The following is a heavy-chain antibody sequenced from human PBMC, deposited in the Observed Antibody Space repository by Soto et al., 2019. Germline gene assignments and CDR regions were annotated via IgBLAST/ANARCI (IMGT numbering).Heavy chain of an antibody. J-gene: IGHJ6*02. CDR1: GYTFSRYG. V-gene: IGHV1-18*01. CDR3: AKNGQTPYYYDGLDV. D-gene: IGHD2-8*01. Sequence: QGQLVQSGGEVKKSGASVKVSCKASGYTFSRYGISWVRQAPGQGLEWMGWISGYNGDTNYAQKFQGRVTMTIDTCTTKAYMELRSLTSDDRAVYYCAKNGQTPYYYDGLDVWGQGTRVTVS. CDR2: ISGYNGDT.